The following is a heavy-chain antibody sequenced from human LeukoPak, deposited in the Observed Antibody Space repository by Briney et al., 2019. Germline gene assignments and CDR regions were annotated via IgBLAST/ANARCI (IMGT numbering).Heavy chain of an antibody. CDR1: GFTFDDYA. J-gene: IGHJ4*02. D-gene: IGHD3-22*01. Sequence: GGSLRLSCAASGFTFDDYAMHWVRQAPGKGLEWVSLISGDGGSTYYADSVKGRFTISRDNSKNSLYLQMNSLRTEVTALYYCAKDITPYYYDSSGYYCGRLDYWGQGTLVTVSS. V-gene: IGHV3-43*02. CDR3: AKDITPYYYDSSGYYCGRLDY. CDR2: ISGDGGST.